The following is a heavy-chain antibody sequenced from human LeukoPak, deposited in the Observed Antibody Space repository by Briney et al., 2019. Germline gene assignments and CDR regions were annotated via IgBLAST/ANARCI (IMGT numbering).Heavy chain of an antibody. CDR1: GLTFSSYS. J-gene: IGHJ5*02. CDR2: ISSSSYI. CDR3: ATPGAAAGPWGWFDP. Sequence: GGSLRLSCAASGLTFSSYSMSWVRQAPGKGLEWVSSISSSSYIYYADSVKGRFTISRDNAKNSLYLQMNSLRAEDTAVYYCATPGAAAGPWGWFDPWGQGTLVTVSS. V-gene: IGHV3-21*01. D-gene: IGHD6-13*01.